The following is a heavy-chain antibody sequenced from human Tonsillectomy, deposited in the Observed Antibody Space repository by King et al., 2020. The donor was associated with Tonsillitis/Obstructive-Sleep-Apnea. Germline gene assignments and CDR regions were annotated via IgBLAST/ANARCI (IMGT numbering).Heavy chain of an antibody. CDR3: ARQIVVVPAANRVYYYYYMDV. D-gene: IGHD2-2*01. J-gene: IGHJ6*03. CDR1: GYSFTSYW. Sequence: QLVQSGAEVKKPGESLKLSCKGSGYSFTSYWIAWVRQMPGKGLEWMGIIYPGDSDTRYSPSFQGQVTISADKSISTAYLQWSSLKASDTAMYFCARQIVVVPAANRVYYYYYMDVWGKGTTVTVSS. V-gene: IGHV5-51*01. CDR2: IYPGDSDT.